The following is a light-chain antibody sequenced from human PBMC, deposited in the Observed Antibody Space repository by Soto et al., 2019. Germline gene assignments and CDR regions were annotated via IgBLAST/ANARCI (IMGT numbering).Light chain of an antibody. V-gene: IGKV3-20*01. J-gene: IGKJ1*01. CDR3: QQYGSTPPT. Sequence: EIVLTQSPGTLSLSPGERATLSCRASESVSNNYLAWYQRKPGQAPRLLIYGASYRAPDIPYRFSGSGSGIDFTLTIARLEAEDFAVYICQQYGSTPPTFGLGTKVEI. CDR2: GAS. CDR1: ESVSNNY.